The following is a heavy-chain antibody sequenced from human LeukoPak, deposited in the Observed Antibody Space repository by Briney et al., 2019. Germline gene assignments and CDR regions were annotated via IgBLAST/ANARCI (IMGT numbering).Heavy chain of an antibody. CDR2: IQPNGKDK. CDR1: GFTFNNYG. Sequence: PGGSLRLSCAASGFTFNNYGMHWVRQAPGKGLEWVTLIQPNGKDKYYADSVKGRFTVSRDNSNNMLYLQLNGLRVDDTAIYYCAKRDRVTEFDYWGQGTLVTVSS. V-gene: IGHV3-30*02. D-gene: IGHD2-21*02. CDR3: AKRDRVTEFDY. J-gene: IGHJ4*02.